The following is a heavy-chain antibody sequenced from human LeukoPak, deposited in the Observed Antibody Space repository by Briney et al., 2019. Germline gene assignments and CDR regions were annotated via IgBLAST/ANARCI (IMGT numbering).Heavy chain of an antibody. CDR1: GFTFSIYW. J-gene: IGHJ4*02. Sequence: PGGSLGLSCAASGFTFSIYWMTWVRQAPGKGLEWVANIKQDGSEEYYVDSVKGRFTISRDNAKNSLFLQMNSLRAEDTAVYYCAKDFIGYFDYWGQGTLVTVSS. CDR2: IKQDGSEE. CDR3: AKDFIGYFDY. V-gene: IGHV3-7*03. D-gene: IGHD3-10*01.